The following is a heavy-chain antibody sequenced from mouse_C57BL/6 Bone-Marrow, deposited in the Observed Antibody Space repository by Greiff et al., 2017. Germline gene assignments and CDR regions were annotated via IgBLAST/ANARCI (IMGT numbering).Heavy chain of an antibody. V-gene: IGHV1-62-2*01. Sequence: QVQLKESGAELVKPGASVKLSCKASGYTFTEYTIHWVKQRSGQGLEWIGWFYPGGGSIKYNEKFKDKATLTADKSSSTVYMGRSRLTSEDSAVYFCARHEYSPYCYGSSQAWFAYWGQGTLVTVTA. D-gene: IGHD1-1*01. J-gene: IGHJ3*01. CDR1: GYTFTEYT. CDR2: FYPGGGSI. CDR3: ARHEYSPYCYGSSQAWFAY.